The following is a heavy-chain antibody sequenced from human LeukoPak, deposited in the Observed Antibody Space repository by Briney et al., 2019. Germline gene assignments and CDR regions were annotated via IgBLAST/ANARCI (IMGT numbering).Heavy chain of an antibody. CDR1: GFTLSSYS. V-gene: IGHV3-48*02. J-gene: IGHJ4*02. CDR3: ARDYHYSFDN. Sequence: GSLRLSCGGSGFTLSSYSMKLVRPAPGKGLEWVSYIGPRGSSIYSADSVKGRFTISRDNAENSLFLQMNSLRDEDTAVYYCARDYHYSFDNWGQGTLVTVSS. CDR2: IGPRGSSI. D-gene: IGHD4-11*01.